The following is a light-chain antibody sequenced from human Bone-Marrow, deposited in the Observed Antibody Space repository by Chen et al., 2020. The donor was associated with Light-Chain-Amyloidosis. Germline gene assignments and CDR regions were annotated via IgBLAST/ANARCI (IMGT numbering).Light chain of an antibody. Sequence: EIVMTQSPATLSVSPGEGATLSCRASHSLSRNLAWYQQKPGQPPRLLMYGASTRAAGIPARFSGRGSGTEFTLTISSLQSEDFAIYYCQQYNNWPQTFGQGTKVEIK. CDR2: GAS. CDR1: HSLSRN. V-gene: IGKV3-15*01. J-gene: IGKJ1*01. CDR3: QQYNNWPQT.